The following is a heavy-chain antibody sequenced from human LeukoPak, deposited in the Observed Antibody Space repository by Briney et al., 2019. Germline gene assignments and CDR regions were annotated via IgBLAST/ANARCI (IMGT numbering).Heavy chain of an antibody. J-gene: IGHJ6*03. CDR2: IKQDGSEK. Sequence: GESLRLSCAASGFTFSSYWMSWVRQAPGKGLKWVANIKQDGSEKYYVDSVKGRFTISRDNAKSSLYLQMNSLRAEDTAVYYCAREGAYDFWSGYYYYYYMDVWGKGTTVTVSS. V-gene: IGHV3-7*01. CDR3: AREGAYDFWSGYYYYYYMDV. CDR1: GFTFSSYW. D-gene: IGHD3-3*01.